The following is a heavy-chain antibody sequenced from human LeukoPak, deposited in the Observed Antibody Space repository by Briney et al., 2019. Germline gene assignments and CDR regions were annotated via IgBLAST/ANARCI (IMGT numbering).Heavy chain of an antibody. Sequence: GGSLRLSCAASGFTFSSYAMSWVRQAPGKGLEWVSAISGSGGTSYYADSVKGRFTISRDNPRNTLDLQMNSLRAEDTAKYYCARVGLLRYFDWLPEYFQHWGQGTLVTVSS. V-gene: IGHV3-23*01. D-gene: IGHD3-9*01. J-gene: IGHJ1*01. CDR2: ISGSGGTS. CDR1: GFTFSSYA. CDR3: ARVGLLRYFDWLPEYFQH.